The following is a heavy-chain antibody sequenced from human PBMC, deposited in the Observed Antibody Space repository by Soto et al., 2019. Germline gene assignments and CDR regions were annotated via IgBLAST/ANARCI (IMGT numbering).Heavy chain of an antibody. V-gene: IGHV4-30-4*01. D-gene: IGHD3-22*01. CDR1: GGSISSGDYY. J-gene: IGHJ5*02. CDR3: ARGPITMIVVVGESGDWFDP. CDR2: IYYSGST. Sequence: SETLSLTCTVSGGSISSGDYYWSWIRHPPGKGLEWIGYIYYSGSTYYNPSLKSRVTISVDTSKNQFSLKLSSVTAADTAVYYCARGPITMIVVVGESGDWFDPWGQGTLVTVSS.